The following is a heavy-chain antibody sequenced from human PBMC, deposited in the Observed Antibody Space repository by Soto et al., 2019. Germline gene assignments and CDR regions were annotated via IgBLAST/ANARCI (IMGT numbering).Heavy chain of an antibody. J-gene: IGHJ4*02. CDR1: GGTFCSYA. D-gene: IGHD2-15*01. CDR2: IIRIFGTA. CDR3: ARDRWEGGYCSGGSCYPGDY. V-gene: IGHV1-69*01. Sequence: QVQLLQSGAEVKKPGSTVKVSCKASGGTFCSYAITWVRQAPGQGLGWMEGIIRIFGTANYAQKCQRRLKITADEYKSTAYMKLSSLSAEDTAVYYGARDRWEGGYCSGGSCYPGDYWGQGTLVTLSS.